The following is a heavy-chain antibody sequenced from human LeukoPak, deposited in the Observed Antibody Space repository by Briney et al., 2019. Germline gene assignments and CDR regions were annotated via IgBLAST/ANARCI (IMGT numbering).Heavy chain of an antibody. Sequence: GRSLRLSCAASGFTFSSYAMHWVRQAPGKGLEWVAVISYDGSNKYYADSVKGRFTISRDNSKNTLYLQMNSLRAEDTAVYYCARDSAPLQLPHDYWGQGTLVTVSS. CDR3: ARDSAPLQLPHDY. CDR1: GFTFSSYA. CDR2: ISYDGSNK. V-gene: IGHV3-30-3*01. J-gene: IGHJ4*02. D-gene: IGHD1-26*01.